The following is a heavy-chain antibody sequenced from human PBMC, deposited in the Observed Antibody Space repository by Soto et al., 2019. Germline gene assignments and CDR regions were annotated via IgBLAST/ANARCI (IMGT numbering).Heavy chain of an antibody. CDR3: AREKGDTIFGVARMSSFDY. CDR1: GFTFSSYA. D-gene: IGHD3-3*01. J-gene: IGHJ4*02. V-gene: IGHV3-30-3*01. Sequence: GGSLRLSCAASGFTFSSYAMHWVRQAPGKGLEWVAVISYDGSNKYYADSVKGRFTISRDNSKNTLYLQMNSLRAEDTAVYYCAREKGDTIFGVARMSSFDYWGQGTLVTVSS. CDR2: ISYDGSNK.